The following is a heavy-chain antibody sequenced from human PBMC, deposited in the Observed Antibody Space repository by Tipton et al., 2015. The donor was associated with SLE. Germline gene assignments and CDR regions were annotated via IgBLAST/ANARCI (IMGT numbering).Heavy chain of an antibody. D-gene: IGHD1-14*01. Sequence: TLSLTCTVSGGSISSSSYYWGWMRQPTGMGLEWIGSIYYSGSTYYNPSLKSRVTIYVDTSKNQFSLKLSTVTAADTAVYSCARELTDDAFDIWGQGTMVTVSS. CDR3: ARELTDDAFDI. CDR2: IYYSGST. J-gene: IGHJ3*02. V-gene: IGHV4-39*02. CDR1: GGSISSSSYY.